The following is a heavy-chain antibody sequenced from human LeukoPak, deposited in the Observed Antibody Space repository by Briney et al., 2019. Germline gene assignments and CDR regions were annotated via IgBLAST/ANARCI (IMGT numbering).Heavy chain of an antibody. Sequence: ASVKVSCKASGYNFIIYSINWVRQAPGQGLEWRGWISPYNGNTIYAQKLQGRVTMTTDTSTSTAYMELRSLRSDDTAVYYCVRRFGYDFWSGHPMGDYWGQGTLVTVSS. V-gene: IGHV1-18*01. D-gene: IGHD3-3*01. CDR2: ISPYNGNT. CDR3: VRRFGYDFWSGHPMGDY. CDR1: GYNFIIYS. J-gene: IGHJ4*02.